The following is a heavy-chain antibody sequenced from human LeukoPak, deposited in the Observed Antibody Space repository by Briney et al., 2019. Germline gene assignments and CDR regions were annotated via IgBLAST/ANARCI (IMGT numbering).Heavy chain of an antibody. CDR2: GSTSGGRT. CDR3: AKVRGVYCSSPACYYYDS. CDR1: GFTFSSYT. V-gene: IGHV3-23*01. J-gene: IGHJ4*02. Sequence: GGSLRLSCGASGFTFSSYTMSWVRQSPRRGQEWVSGGSTSGGRTPYADSVEGRFTISRDNSNDIVYLQLSSFRAEDSALYYCAKVRGVYCSSPACYYYDSWGQGTPVTVSS. D-gene: IGHD2-2*01.